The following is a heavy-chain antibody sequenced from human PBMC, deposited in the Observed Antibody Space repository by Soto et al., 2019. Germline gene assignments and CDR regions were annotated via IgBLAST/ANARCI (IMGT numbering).Heavy chain of an antibody. J-gene: IGHJ4*02. CDR3: ARIVGLRLNDY. V-gene: IGHV3-11*05. Sequence: QVQLVESGGDLVKPGGSLRLSCAVSGFTFNDYQMTWFRQAPGKGLEWVSRISSTGSYADYADSVKGRFTVSRDNANNTVYLQMDSLRDEDTAVYFCARIVGLRLNDYWGQGTLVIVSS. CDR1: GFTFNDYQ. CDR2: ISSTGSYA. D-gene: IGHD1-26*01.